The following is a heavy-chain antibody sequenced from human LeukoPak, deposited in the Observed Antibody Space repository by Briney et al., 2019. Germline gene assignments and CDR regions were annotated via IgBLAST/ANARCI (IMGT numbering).Heavy chain of an antibody. CDR2: IKQHGSEI. D-gene: IGHD3-10*01. CDR1: GFTFSTSW. J-gene: IGHJ4*02. CDR3: ATDRGAY. Sequence: PGGSLRLSCAASGFTFSTSWMNWVRRAPGKGLEWVALIKQHGSEIYHADSVKGRFTISRDDAANSLYLQVYSLRVEDTAVYYCATDRGAYWGQGTLVTVSS. V-gene: IGHV3-7*01.